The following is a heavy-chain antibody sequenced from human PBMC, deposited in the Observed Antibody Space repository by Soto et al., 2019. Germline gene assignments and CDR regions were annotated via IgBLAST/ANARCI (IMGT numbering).Heavy chain of an antibody. J-gene: IGHJ5*02. CDR2: IIPILGIA. CDR1: GGTFSSYT. CDR3: ARDLWGSRQWLDDWFDP. Sequence: ASVKVSCKASGGTFSSYTISWVRQAPGQGLEWMGRIIPILGIANYAQKFQGRVTITADKSTSTAYMELSSLRSEDTAVYYCARDLWGSRQWLDDWFDPWGQGTLVTVSS. D-gene: IGHD6-19*01. V-gene: IGHV1-69*04.